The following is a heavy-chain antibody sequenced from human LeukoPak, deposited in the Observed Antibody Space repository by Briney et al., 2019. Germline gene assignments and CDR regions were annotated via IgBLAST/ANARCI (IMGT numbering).Heavy chain of an antibody. CDR2: ISWNSGSI. CDR1: GFTFDDYA. J-gene: IGHJ4*02. V-gene: IGHV3-9*01. Sequence: GRSLRLSCAASGFTFDDYAMHWVRQAPGKGLEWVSGISWNSGSIGYADSVKGRFTISRDNAKNSLYLQMNSLRAEDTALYYCAKDLYSSSRVLGYWGQGTLVTVSS. D-gene: IGHD6-13*01. CDR3: AKDLYSSSRVLGY.